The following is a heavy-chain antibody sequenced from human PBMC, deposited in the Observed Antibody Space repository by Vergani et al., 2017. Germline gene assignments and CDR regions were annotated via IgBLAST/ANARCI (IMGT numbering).Heavy chain of an antibody. J-gene: IGHJ3*02. CDR3: ARGIVEMATHRDI. CDR1: GFTVSSNY. D-gene: IGHD5-24*01. CDR2: IYSGGST. V-gene: IGHV3-53*01. Sequence: EVQLVESGGGLIQPGGSLRLSCAASGFTVSSNYMSWVRQAPGKGLEWVSVIYSGGSTYYADSVKGRFTISRDNSKNTLYLQMNSLRAEYTAVYYCARGIVEMATHRDIWGQGTMVTVSS.